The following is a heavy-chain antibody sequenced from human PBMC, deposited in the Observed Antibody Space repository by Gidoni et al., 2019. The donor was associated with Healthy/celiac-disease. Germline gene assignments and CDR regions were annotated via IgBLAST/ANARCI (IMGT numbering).Heavy chain of an antibody. CDR1: GGSISSGGYS. V-gene: IGHV4-30-2*01. Sequence: QLQLQESGSGLVKPSQTLSLTCAVSGGSISSGGYSWSWIRQPPGKGLEWIGYIYHSGSTYYNPSLKSRVTISVDRSKNQFSLKLSSVTAADTAVYYCARGSSYYDILTGYSHGAFDIWGQGTMVTVSS. CDR3: ARGSSYYDILTGYSHGAFDI. CDR2: IYHSGST. D-gene: IGHD3-9*01. J-gene: IGHJ3*02.